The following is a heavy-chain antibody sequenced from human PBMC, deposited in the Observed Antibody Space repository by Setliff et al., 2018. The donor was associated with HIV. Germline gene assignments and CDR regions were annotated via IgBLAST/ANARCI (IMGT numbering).Heavy chain of an antibody. D-gene: IGHD5-12*01. CDR2: INHRGST. CDR3: VRGWDDKVSTISAPYYYYMDV. V-gene: IGHV4-34*01. CDR1: GGSLNGFY. Sequence: PSETLSLTCAFYGGSLNGFYWGWIRQSPGKGLEWIGEINHRGSTKYNPSLKSRVTIRLDMSKNQFSLEVTAVTAADTAVYYCVRGWDDKVSTISAPYYYYMDVWGKGTTVTVSS. J-gene: IGHJ6*03.